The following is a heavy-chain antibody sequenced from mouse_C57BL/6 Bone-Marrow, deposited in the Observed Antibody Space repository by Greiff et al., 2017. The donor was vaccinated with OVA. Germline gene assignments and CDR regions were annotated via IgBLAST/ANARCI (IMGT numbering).Heavy chain of an antibody. Sequence: EVQRVESGGGLVKPGGSLKLSCAASGFTFSSYAMSWVRQTPEKRLEWVATISDGGSYTYYPDNVKGRFTISRDNAKNTLYLQMSHLKSEDTAVYYGARSGYGSGYVGVYWGQGTTVTVSS. V-gene: IGHV5-4*01. CDR3: ARSGYGSGYVGVY. J-gene: IGHJ2*01. CDR2: ISDGGSYT. CDR1: GFTFSSYA. D-gene: IGHD1-1*01.